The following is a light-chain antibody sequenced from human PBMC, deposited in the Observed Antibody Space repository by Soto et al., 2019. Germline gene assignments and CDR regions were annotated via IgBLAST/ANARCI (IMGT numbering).Light chain of an antibody. CDR2: SSD. Sequence: QSVLSQPPSASGTPGQRVTISCSGSSSNIGRNSVNWFQHLPRTAPRLLIYSSDQRPSGVPDRFSGSKSGTSASLAISGLQSEDEADFYCAAWDDTLNGPVCGGGTKLTVL. V-gene: IGLV1-44*01. CDR1: SSNIGRNS. J-gene: IGLJ2*01. CDR3: AAWDDTLNGPV.